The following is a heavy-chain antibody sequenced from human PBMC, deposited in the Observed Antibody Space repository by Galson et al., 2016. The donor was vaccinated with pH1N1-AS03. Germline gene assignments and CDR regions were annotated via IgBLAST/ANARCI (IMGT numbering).Heavy chain of an antibody. D-gene: IGHD4-17*01. Sequence: SVKVSCKASGYTFSNYAFSWLRQTPGQGLEWMGWISAHSGHASYAQAFQGRVSMTIDASTTTTDMELRSLTTDDTAVSICARDRTKVTETILYDYWGQGNRLTVSS. CDR1: GYTFSNYA. J-gene: IGHJ4*02. CDR3: ARDRTKVTETILYDY. CDR2: ISAHSGHA. V-gene: IGHV1-18*01.